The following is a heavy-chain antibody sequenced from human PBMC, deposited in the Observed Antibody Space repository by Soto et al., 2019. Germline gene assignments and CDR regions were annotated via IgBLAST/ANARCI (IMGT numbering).Heavy chain of an antibody. V-gene: IGHV3-30*18. D-gene: IGHD3-3*02. Sequence: GGSLRLSCAASGFTFSTYGMHWVRQTPGKGLEWVAVISYDGSNKYYSDSVKGRFTISRDNSNNTLYLQTNSLRAEDTAVHYSAKDWDHKSLFFDNWRLGTLVTVSS. J-gene: IGHJ4*02. CDR2: ISYDGSNK. CDR1: GFTFSTYG. CDR3: AKDWDHKSLFFDN.